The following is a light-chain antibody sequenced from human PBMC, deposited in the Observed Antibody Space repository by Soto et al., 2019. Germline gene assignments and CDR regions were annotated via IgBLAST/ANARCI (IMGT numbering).Light chain of an antibody. CDR3: EQYNNRPRT. J-gene: IGKJ1*01. CDR2: GAS. Sequence: EIVMTQSPATLSVSPGERATLSCRASQSVSSNLAWYQQKPCQAPRLLIYGASTRATGIPARFSGSGSGTEFTLTISSLQSEDFSVYYCEQYNNRPRTFGQGTQVEIK. V-gene: IGKV3-15*01. CDR1: QSVSSN.